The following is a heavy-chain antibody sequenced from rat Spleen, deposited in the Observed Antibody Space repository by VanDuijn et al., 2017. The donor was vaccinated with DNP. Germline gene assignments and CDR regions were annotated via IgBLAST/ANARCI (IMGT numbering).Heavy chain of an antibody. D-gene: IGHD1-2*01. CDR3: ARPYYYRYSGWFAY. CDR1: GFTFSSYW. Sequence: EVQLVESGGGLVQPGRSLRLSCVASGFTFSSYWMYWIRQAPGKGLEWVASISTDGGSTNYGDSVKGRFTISRDNGKSTLFLQMNSLISEDMATYYCARPYYYRYSGWFAYWGQGTLVTVSS. V-gene: IGHV5-58*01. CDR2: ISTDGGST. J-gene: IGHJ3*01.